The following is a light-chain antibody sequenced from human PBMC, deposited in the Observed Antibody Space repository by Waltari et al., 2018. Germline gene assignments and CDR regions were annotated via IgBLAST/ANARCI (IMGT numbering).Light chain of an antibody. J-gene: IGLJ2*01. V-gene: IGLV2-14*03. CDR1: SSDGGGDDS. CDR3: TSQSTKNGVI. Sequence: QSALTQPASVSGSPGQSITISCTGSSSDGGGDDSVSRYEDHPGQAPKVIIYDVNKRPSGVSDRFSGSKSGNTASLTISGLQAEDEATFYCTSQSTKNGVIFGGGTKVTVL. CDR2: DVN.